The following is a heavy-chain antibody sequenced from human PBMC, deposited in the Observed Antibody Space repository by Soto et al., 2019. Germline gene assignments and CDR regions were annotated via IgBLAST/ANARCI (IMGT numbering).Heavy chain of an antibody. D-gene: IGHD6-19*01. CDR2: VSAANGYT. Sequence: QVQLVQSGPEMKKPGASVKVSCKGSGFIFTNYGFNWVRQAPGQGLEWGGWVSAANGYTRSAQKFQDRLIMTTDSSTNTAYMELRGLGPDDTALYYCAKGRSIAVPEGSWGQGTLVTVSS. CDR3: AKGRSIAVPEGS. CDR1: GFIFTNYG. V-gene: IGHV1-18*01. J-gene: IGHJ5*02.